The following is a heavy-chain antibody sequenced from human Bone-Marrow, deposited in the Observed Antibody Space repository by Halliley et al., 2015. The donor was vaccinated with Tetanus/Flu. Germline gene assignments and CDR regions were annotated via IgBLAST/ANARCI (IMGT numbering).Heavy chain of an antibody. J-gene: IGHJ4*02. CDR1: GFTVINNY. D-gene: IGHD1-26*01. Sequence: SLRLSCSTSGFTVINNYMSWVRQAPGKGLEWVSAIYTNGRTFYADSVKGRFTISRDNSKNTLYLEMNSLRAADTAVYYCARLHSGSYLYFFGYWGQGALVTVSS. V-gene: IGHV3-53*01. CDR2: IYTNGRT. CDR3: ARLHSGSYLYFFGY.